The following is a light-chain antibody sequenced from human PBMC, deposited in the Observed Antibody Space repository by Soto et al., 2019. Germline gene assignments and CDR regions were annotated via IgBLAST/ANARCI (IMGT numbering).Light chain of an antibody. CDR2: DAS. Sequence: DIQMTQSPSTLSASVVDRVTITCRASQSISSWLAWYQQKPGKAPKLLIYDASSLESGVPSRFSGSGSGTEFTLTISSLQPDDFATYYCQQYNNWPPTFGQGTRLEI. CDR1: QSISSW. CDR3: QQYNNWPPT. J-gene: IGKJ5*01. V-gene: IGKV1-5*01.